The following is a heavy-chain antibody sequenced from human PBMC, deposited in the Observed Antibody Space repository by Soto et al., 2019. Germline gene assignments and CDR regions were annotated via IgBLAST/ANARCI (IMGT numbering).Heavy chain of an antibody. D-gene: IGHD6-13*01. CDR3: ARDTSSWYSGYYYYGMDV. CDR1: GYTFTSYG. V-gene: IGHV1-18*01. Sequence: GASVKVSCKASGYTFTSYGISWVRQAPGQGLEWMGWISAYNGNTNYAQKLQGRVTMTTDTSTSTAYMELRSLRSDDTAVYYCARDTSSWYSGYYYYGMDVWGQGTTVTVSS. J-gene: IGHJ6*02. CDR2: ISAYNGNT.